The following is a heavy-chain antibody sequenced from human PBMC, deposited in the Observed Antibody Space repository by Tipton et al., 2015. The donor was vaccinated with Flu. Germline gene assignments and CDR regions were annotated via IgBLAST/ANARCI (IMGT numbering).Heavy chain of an antibody. J-gene: IGHJ4*02. V-gene: IGHV1-69*15. CDR1: GGTFSSYA. CDR2: IIPIFGTA. Sequence: QSGPEVKKPGSSVKVSCKASGGTFSSYAISWVRQAPGQGLEWMGRIIPIFGTANYAQKFQGRVTITADESTSTAYMELSSLRSEDTAVYYCARVGGDYYDSSGYERRDYWGQGTLVTVSA. D-gene: IGHD3-22*01. CDR3: ARVGGDYYDSSGYERRDY.